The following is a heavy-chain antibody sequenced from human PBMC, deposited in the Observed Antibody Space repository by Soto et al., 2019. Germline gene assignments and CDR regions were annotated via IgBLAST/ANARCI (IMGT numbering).Heavy chain of an antibody. CDR1: GYTFTSYG. V-gene: IGHV1-18*01. J-gene: IGHJ6*02. CDR3: ASQYGSGSYYNLYYYYGMDV. D-gene: IGHD3-10*01. Sequence: QVQLVQSGAEVKKPGASVKVSCKASGYTFTSYGISWVRQAPGQGLEWMGWISAYNGNTNYAQKLQGRVTMTTDTSTSPAYMELRSLGSDDTAVYYCASQYGSGSYYNLYYYYGMDVWGQGTTVTVSS. CDR2: ISAYNGNT.